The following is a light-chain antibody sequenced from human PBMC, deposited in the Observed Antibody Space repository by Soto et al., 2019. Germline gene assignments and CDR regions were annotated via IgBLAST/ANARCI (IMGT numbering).Light chain of an antibody. V-gene: IGLV2-14*01. Sequence: QSALTQPASVSGSPGQSITISCTGTSSDVGGYNYVSWYQQHPGKAPKLMIYEVSNRPSGVSNRFSGSKSGNTASLTISGLQAEDEADYYCSSYTSSSTPRYVFATGTKLTGL. CDR2: EVS. CDR3: SSYTSSSTPRYV. CDR1: SSDVGGYNY. J-gene: IGLJ1*01.